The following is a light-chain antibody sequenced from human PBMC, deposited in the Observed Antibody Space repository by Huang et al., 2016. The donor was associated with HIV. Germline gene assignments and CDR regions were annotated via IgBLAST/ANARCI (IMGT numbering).Light chain of an antibody. J-gene: IGKJ1*01. Sequence: EIVMTQSPATLSVSPGERATLSCRASQSVNNNLAWYQQKPGQAPRLLIYGASIRGTDISARFSGSGSGTEFTRTISSLQSEDFALYYCQQYNKWPPWTFGQGTKVEIK. CDR2: GAS. V-gene: IGKV3-15*01. CDR3: QQYNKWPPWT. CDR1: QSVNNN.